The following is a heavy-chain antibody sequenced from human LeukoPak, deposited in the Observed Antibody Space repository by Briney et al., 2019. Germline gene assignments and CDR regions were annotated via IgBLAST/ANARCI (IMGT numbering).Heavy chain of an antibody. V-gene: IGHV1-8*01. CDR2: MNPNSGNT. Sequence: ASVKVSCKASGYTFTSYGINWVRQATGQGLEWMGWMNPNSGNTGYAQKFQGRVTMTRNTSISTAYMELSSLRSEDTAVYYCARGMFRLAAGPVPSYYWGQGTLVTVSS. D-gene: IGHD6-6*01. CDR1: GYTFTSYG. CDR3: ARGMFRLAAGPVPSYY. J-gene: IGHJ4*02.